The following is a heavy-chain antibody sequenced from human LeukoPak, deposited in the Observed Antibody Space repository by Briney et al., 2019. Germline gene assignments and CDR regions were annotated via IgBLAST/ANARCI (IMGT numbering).Heavy chain of an antibody. V-gene: IGHV3-30*04. CDR2: ISYDGSNK. CDR3: ARELSSGWVY. D-gene: IGHD6-19*01. CDR1: GFTFSSYA. Sequence: GGSLRLSCAASGFTFSSYAMHWVRQAPGKGLEWVAVISYDGSNKYYADSVKGRFTISRDNSKNTLYLQMNSLRAEDTAVYYCARELSSGWVYWGQGTLVTVSS. J-gene: IGHJ4*02.